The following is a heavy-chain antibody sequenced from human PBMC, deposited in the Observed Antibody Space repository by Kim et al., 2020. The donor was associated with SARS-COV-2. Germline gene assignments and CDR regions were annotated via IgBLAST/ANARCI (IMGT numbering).Heavy chain of an antibody. CDR1: GGSISSGGYY. Sequence: SETLSLTCTVSGGSISSGGYYWSWIRQHPGKGLEWIGYIYYSGSTYYNPSLKSRVTISVDTSKNQFSLKLSSVTAADTAVYYCARTTNQLLFDYWGQGTLVTVSS. J-gene: IGHJ4*02. V-gene: IGHV4-31*03. CDR2: IYYSGST. CDR3: ARTTNQLLFDY. D-gene: IGHD2-2*01.